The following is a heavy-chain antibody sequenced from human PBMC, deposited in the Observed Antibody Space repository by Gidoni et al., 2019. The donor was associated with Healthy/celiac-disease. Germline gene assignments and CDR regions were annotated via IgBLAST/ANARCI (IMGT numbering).Heavy chain of an antibody. J-gene: IGHJ6*02. CDR3: AKEQVPAVYYYYGMDV. Sequence: EWVAVISYDGSNKYYADSVKGRFTISRDNSKNTLYLQMNSLRAEDTAVYYCAKEQVPAVYYYYGMDVWGQGTTVTVSS. CDR2: ISYDGSNK. V-gene: IGHV3-30*18. D-gene: IGHD2-2*01.